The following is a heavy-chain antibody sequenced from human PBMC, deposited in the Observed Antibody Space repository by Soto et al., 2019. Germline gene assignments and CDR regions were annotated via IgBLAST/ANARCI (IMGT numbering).Heavy chain of an antibody. D-gene: IGHD6-13*01. Sequence: PSETLCLTCTVSGGSISSSSYYWGWIRQPPGKGLEWIGSIYYSGSTYYNPSLKSRVTISVDTSKNQFSLKLSSVTAADTAAYYCARFSSSSWYPALDYWGQGTLVTVSS. CDR2: IYYSGST. V-gene: IGHV4-39*01. CDR1: GGSISSSSYY. CDR3: ARFSSSSWYPALDY. J-gene: IGHJ4*02.